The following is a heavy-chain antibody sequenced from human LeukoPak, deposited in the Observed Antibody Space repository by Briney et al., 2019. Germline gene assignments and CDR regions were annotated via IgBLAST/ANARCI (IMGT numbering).Heavy chain of an antibody. J-gene: IGHJ6*02. Sequence: ASVKVSCKASGGTFSSYAISWVRQAPGQGLEWMGRIIPILGIANYAQKFQGRVTITADKSTSTAYMELSSLRSEDTAVYYCASYCGSGSSMDVWGQGTTVTVSS. D-gene: IGHD3-10*01. V-gene: IGHV1-69*04. CDR2: IIPILGIA. CDR1: GGTFSSYA. CDR3: ASYCGSGSSMDV.